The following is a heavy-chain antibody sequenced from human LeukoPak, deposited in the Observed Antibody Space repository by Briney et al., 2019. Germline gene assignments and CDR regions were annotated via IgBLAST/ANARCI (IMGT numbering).Heavy chain of an antibody. Sequence: GGSLRLSCAASGFTFSNYAMTWVRQAPGKGLEWVSIIGGSGSSTYYADSVRGRFTISRDNYKNTLFLQMNSLRAEDTAMYFCAKGEGSSWQTVYFDYWGQGSLVTVSS. D-gene: IGHD6-13*01. J-gene: IGHJ4*02. V-gene: IGHV3-23*01. CDR2: IGGSGSST. CDR3: AKGEGSSWQTVYFDY. CDR1: GFTFSNYA.